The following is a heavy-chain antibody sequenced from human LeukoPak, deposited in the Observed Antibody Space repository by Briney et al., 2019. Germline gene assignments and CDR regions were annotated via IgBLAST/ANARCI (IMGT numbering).Heavy chain of an antibody. J-gene: IGHJ5*02. CDR3: ARDMPRLSSNWYANWLDP. CDR2: ISTYNGHT. CDR1: GYTFTHYS. Sequence: GASVKVSCKASGYTFTHYSIHWVRQAPGQGLEWMGWISTYNGHTNYTQKFQGRVTMTTEASTSTAYMELRSLRSDDTAMYYCARDMPRLSSNWYANWLDPWGQGTLVIVSS. D-gene: IGHD6-13*01. V-gene: IGHV1-18*01.